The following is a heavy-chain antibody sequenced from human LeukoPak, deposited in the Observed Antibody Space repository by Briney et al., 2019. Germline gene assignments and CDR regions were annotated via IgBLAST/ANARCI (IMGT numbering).Heavy chain of an antibody. D-gene: IGHD2-2*01. CDR3: ATLPHIVVVPAATYRGGY. Sequence: GASVKVSCKVSGYTLTELSMHWVRQAPGKGLEWMGGFDPEDGETIYAQKFQGRVTMTEDTSTDTAYMELSSLRSEDTAVYYCATLPHIVVVPAATYRGGYWGREPWSPSPQ. CDR1: GYTLTELS. J-gene: IGHJ4*02. V-gene: IGHV1-24*01. CDR2: FDPEDGET.